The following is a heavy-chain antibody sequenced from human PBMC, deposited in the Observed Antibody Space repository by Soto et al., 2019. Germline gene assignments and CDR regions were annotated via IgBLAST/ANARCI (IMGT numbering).Heavy chain of an antibody. CDR2: ISGSGGST. J-gene: IGHJ4*02. CDR3: AKVRADYYDSSGPIDY. CDR1: GFTFSSYV. Sequence: EVQLLESEGGLVQPGGSLRLSCAASGFTFSSYVMSWVSQAPGKGLEWVSAISGSGGSTYYGDSVKGRFTISRDNSKNTLYLQMNSLRAEDTAVYYCAKVRADYYDSSGPIDYWGQGTLVTVSS. D-gene: IGHD3-22*01. V-gene: IGHV3-23*01.